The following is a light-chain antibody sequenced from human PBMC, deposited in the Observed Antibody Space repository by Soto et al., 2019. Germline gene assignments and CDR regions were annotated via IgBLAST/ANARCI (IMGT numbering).Light chain of an antibody. J-gene: IGLJ1*01. Sequence: QAAVTQPASVSGAPGQSITIACTVKKSDVVGYNYFSWYQQHPGKAPKLMIYDVSNRPSGVSNRFSGSKSGNTASLTISGLQAEDEADYYCSSYTSSSTPFYVFGTGTKVTVL. CDR1: KSDVVGYNY. V-gene: IGLV2-14*01. CDR2: DVS. CDR3: SSYTSSSTPFYV.